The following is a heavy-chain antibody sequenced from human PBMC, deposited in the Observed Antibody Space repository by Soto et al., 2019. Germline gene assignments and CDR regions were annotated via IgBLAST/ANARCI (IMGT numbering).Heavy chain of an antibody. Sequence: QVQLVQSGAEVKKPGSSVKVSCKASGGTFSSYTISWVRQAPGQGLEWMGRIIPILGIANYAQKFQGRVTITADKSTSTANMELSSLRSEDTAVDDCARASRGGAFDIWGQGTMVTVSS. D-gene: IGHD3-10*01. CDR1: GGTFSSYT. CDR2: IIPILGIA. V-gene: IGHV1-69*02. CDR3: ARASRGGAFDI. J-gene: IGHJ3*02.